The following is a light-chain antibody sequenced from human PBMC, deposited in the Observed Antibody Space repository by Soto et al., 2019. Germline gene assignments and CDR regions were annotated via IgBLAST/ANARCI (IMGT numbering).Light chain of an antibody. Sequence: DIVLTQSPHSLAVSLGERATINCKSSQSLLSDSNKKNYLVWHQHKPGQPPKVLISWASTRISGVPDRFSGSGSGTDFTLTINNLQAEEVAVYYCQQYYGAPLTFGGGTKVEIK. CDR3: QQYYGAPLT. V-gene: IGKV4-1*01. J-gene: IGKJ4*01. CDR1: QSLLSDSNKKNY. CDR2: WAS.